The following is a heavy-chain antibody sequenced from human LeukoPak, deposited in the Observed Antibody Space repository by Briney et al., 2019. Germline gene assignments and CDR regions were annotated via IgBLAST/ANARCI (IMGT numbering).Heavy chain of an antibody. V-gene: IGHV3-23*01. CDR3: AKALGYWYFDS. Sequence: GGSLRLSCAASGFTFSNYAMSWVRQAPGKGLEWVSAISGRPSYADSVKGRFTISRDNSKNTLYLQVNSLRAEDTAVYYCAKALGYWYFDSWGQGTLVTVSS. J-gene: IGHJ4*02. D-gene: IGHD2-15*01. CDR1: GFTFSNYA. CDR2: ISGRP.